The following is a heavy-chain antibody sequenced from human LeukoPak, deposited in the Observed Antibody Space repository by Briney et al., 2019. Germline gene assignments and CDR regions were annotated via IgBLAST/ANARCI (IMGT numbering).Heavy chain of an antibody. Sequence: GGSLTLSCAASGFTFSRYSMNWVRQAPGKGLEWVSSISSGRSYMYYADLVKGRFTISRDNAKNSLYLQMNSLRAEDTAVSYCARVSSSSFLGYWGQGTLVTVSS. D-gene: IGHD6-6*01. CDR3: ARVSSSSFLGY. J-gene: IGHJ4*02. CDR2: ISSGRSYM. CDR1: GFTFSRYS. V-gene: IGHV3-21*01.